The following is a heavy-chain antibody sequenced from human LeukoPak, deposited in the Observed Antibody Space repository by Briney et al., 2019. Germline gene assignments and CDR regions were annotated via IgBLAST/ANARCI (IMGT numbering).Heavy chain of an antibody. Sequence: GRSLRLSCAASGFTFSSNGMHWVRQAPGNGLEWVAVIWHDGSNKYYSDPVKGRFTISRDNSKNTLYLQMNSLRVEDTAVYYCARDGSSGYLHFDFWGQGTLVTVSS. V-gene: IGHV3-33*01. CDR3: ARDGSSGYLHFDF. J-gene: IGHJ4*02. CDR2: IWHDGSNK. D-gene: IGHD3-22*01. CDR1: GFTFSSNG.